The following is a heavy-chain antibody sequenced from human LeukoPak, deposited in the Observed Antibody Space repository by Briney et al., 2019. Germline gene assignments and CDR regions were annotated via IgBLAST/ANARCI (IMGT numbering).Heavy chain of an antibody. CDR3: AKDLMGGVNDY. D-gene: IGHD3-16*01. J-gene: IGHJ4*02. Sequence: GGSLRLSCAASGFTFSSYEMNWVRQAPGKGLEWVAVISYDGNNKYYGDSVKGRFTISRDNSKNTLYLQMNSLRAEDTAVYYCAKDLMGGVNDYWGQGTLVTVSS. CDR2: ISYDGNNK. V-gene: IGHV3-30*18. CDR1: GFTFSSYE.